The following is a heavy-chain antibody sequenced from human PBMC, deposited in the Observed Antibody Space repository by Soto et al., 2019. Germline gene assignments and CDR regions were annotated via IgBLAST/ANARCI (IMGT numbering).Heavy chain of an antibody. Sequence: ASVKVSCKASGYTFTVYYMHWVRQAPGQGLEWMGWINPKSGGTMYPQKFQGRVTMTWDTSISTAYMALTRLRSDDTAVYYCASPGPGAMVTQLGAFDIWGQGTMVTVSS. CDR3: ASPGPGAMVTQLGAFDI. J-gene: IGHJ3*02. V-gene: IGHV1-2*02. CDR2: INPKSGGT. CDR1: GYTFTVYY. D-gene: IGHD5-18*01.